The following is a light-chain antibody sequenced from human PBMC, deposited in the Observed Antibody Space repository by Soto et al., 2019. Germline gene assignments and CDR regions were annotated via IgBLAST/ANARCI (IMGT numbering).Light chain of an antibody. Sequence: EIVLTQSPATLSLSPGERATFSCRASQSVSSYLAWYQQKPGQAPRLLIYDASNRATGIPARFSGSGSGTDFTLTISSLEPEDVGTYYCQNYNRAPITFGQGTRLEIK. CDR3: QNYNRAPIT. CDR2: DAS. J-gene: IGKJ5*01. CDR1: QSVSSY. V-gene: IGKV3-11*01.